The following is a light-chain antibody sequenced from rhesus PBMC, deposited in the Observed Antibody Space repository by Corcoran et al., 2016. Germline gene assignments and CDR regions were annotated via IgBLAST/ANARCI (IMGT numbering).Light chain of an antibody. Sequence: DIQMSQSPSSLSASVGDKDTITCRASQGISNALAWYQQKPGKAPKLLIYAASGLEAGVPSRFSGSRSGTDFNLTISSLQPEDFATYYCQQDNSSPLTFGGGTKVELK. V-gene: IGKV1-33*02. CDR2: AAS. J-gene: IGKJ4*01. CDR1: QGISNA. CDR3: QQDNSSPLT.